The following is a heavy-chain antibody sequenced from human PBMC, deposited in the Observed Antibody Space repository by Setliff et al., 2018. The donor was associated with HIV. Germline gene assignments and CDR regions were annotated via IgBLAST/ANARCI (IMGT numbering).Heavy chain of an antibody. V-gene: IGHV4-34*01. CDR1: GGSLSDYY. D-gene: IGHD3-22*01. Sequence: SETLSLTCGVYGGSLSDYYWDWIRQPPGKGLEWIAEINHSGSTNYNPSLKSRVTISVDTSKNQFSLKLSSVTAADTAVYYCARIPPRRYDSSGYYRDYWGQGTLVTSPQ. J-gene: IGHJ4*02. CDR2: INHSGST. CDR3: ARIPPRRYDSSGYYRDY.